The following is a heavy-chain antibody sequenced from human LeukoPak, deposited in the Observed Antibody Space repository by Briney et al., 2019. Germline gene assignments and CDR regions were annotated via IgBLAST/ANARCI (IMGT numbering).Heavy chain of an antibody. CDR1: GYTFPSYY. V-gene: IGHV1-46*01. CDR2: INPSGGST. CDR3: AREIGGYVFDI. D-gene: IGHD4-23*01. J-gene: IGHJ3*02. Sequence: GASVKVSCKASGYTFPSYYIHWVRQAPGQGLEWMGTINPSGGSTTYAQKFQGRVTMTRDTSTSTVYMELIKLTSEDTAVYYCAREIGGYVFDIWGQGTMVTVSS.